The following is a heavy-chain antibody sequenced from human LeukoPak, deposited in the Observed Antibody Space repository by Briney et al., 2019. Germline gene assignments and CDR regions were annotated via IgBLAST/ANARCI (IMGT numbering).Heavy chain of an antibody. CDR2: IKQDGSEK. CDR1: GFTFSSYW. CDR3: ARDLNGGATDY. D-gene: IGHD1-26*01. J-gene: IGHJ4*02. Sequence: GGSLRLSCAASGFTFSSYWMSWVRQAPGKGLEWVANIKQDGSEKYYVDSVKVRFTVSRDNAKNSLYLQMNSLRAEDTAVYYCARDLNGGATDYWGQGTLVTVSS. V-gene: IGHV3-7*01.